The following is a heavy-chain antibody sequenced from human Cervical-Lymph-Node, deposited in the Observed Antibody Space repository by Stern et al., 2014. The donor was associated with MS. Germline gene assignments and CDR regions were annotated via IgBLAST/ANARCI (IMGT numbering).Heavy chain of an antibody. V-gene: IGHV1-18*01. CDR1: GHTTTSYG. J-gene: IGHJ4*02. CDR3: AALIATAGTFNY. CDR2: ISAHDGKT. Sequence: VQLVESGAEVKKPGASVKVSCKASGHTTTSYGISWVRQAPGQGLEWMGWISAHDGKTNYVQKFQGRVTMTTDSSTSAAFMEVRRLRSDDTAVYYCAALIATAGTFNYWGQGTLVTVSS. D-gene: IGHD6-25*01.